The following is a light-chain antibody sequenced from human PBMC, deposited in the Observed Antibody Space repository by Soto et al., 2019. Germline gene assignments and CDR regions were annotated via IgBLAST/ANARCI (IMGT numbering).Light chain of an antibody. CDR3: QQYYSIPRT. Sequence: DIVVTQFPDSLAVSLGERATINCKSSQSVLYSSNNKNYLAWYQQKPGQPPKLLINWASTRESGVPDRFTGSGSGTDFTLTISSLQAEDVAVYYCQQYYSIPRTFGQGTKVEIK. CDR1: QSVLYSSNNKNY. V-gene: IGKV4-1*01. CDR2: WAS. J-gene: IGKJ1*01.